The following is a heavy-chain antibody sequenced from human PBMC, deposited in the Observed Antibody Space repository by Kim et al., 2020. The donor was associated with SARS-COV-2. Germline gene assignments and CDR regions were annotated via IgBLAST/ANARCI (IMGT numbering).Heavy chain of an antibody. Sequence: YYADSGKGRFTISRDNSKNTLYLQMNSLRAEDTAVYYCAKEQQLARWFDYWGQGTLVTVSS. D-gene: IGHD6-13*01. J-gene: IGHJ4*02. V-gene: IGHV3-23*01. CDR3: AKEQQLARWFDY.